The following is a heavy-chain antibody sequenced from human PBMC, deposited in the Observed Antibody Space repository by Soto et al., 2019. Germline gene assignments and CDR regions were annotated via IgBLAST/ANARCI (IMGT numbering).Heavy chain of an antibody. J-gene: IGHJ6*02. CDR2: IRSKPNSYAT. V-gene: IGHV3-73*01. Sequence: EVQLVESGGGLVQPGGSLKLSCAGSGFAFSDSAMHWVRQASGKGLEWVGRIRSKPNSYATAYAASVKGRFTISRDDSKNTAYLQKNSLKTEDTAVYYCTRPPDTPPRHYAMDVSSQETTVTVSS. CDR3: TRPPDTPPRHYAMDV. CDR1: GFAFSDSA.